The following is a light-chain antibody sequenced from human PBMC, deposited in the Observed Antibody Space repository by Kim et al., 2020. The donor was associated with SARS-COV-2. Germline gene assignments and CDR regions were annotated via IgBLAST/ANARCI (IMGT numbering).Light chain of an antibody. CDR3: SSYTRSNTLV. CDR2: YVT. CDR1: SSDVGASNY. J-gene: IGLJ3*02. V-gene: IGLV2-14*03. Sequence: QSALSQPASVSGSPGQSITISCTGTSSDVGASNYVSWYQQHPGNAPQLIIYYVTNRPSGVSNRFSGSKSGNTASLTISGLQAEDEADYYCSSYTRSNTLVFGGGTQLTVL.